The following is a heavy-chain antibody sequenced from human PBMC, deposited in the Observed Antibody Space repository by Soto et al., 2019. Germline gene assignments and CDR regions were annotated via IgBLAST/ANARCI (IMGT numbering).Heavy chain of an antibody. CDR3: ESVTFGGVVLAN. V-gene: IGHV4-59*13. J-gene: IGHJ4*02. CDR1: AASFSKYY. D-gene: IGHD3-16*01. Sequence: PSETLSLTCTVSAASFSKYYWSWIRQPPGKGLEWIGYIYFNGNTNYNPSLKRRVTISVDTSKKQISLNLTSVTDADTPVYFCESVTFGGVVLANWGQGTLVTVSS. CDR2: IYFNGNT.